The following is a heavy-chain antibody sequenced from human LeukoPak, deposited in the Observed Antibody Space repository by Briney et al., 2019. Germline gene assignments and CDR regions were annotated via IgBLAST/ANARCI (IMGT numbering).Heavy chain of an antibody. CDR2: IYYSGST. CDR1: GGSISSYY. Sequence: SETLSLTCTVSGGSISSYYWSWIRQPPGKGLEWIGYIYYSGSTNYNPSLKSRVTISVDTSKNQFSLKLSSVTAADTAVCYCARAPLVGATAFFDYWGQGTLVTVSS. V-gene: IGHV4-59*01. J-gene: IGHJ4*02. D-gene: IGHD1-26*01. CDR3: ARAPLVGATAFFDY.